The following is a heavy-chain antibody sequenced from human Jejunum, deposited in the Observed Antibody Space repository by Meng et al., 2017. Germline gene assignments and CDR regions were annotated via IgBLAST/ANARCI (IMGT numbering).Heavy chain of an antibody. D-gene: IGHD7-27*01. Sequence: QVRLGQVGAEVKKPGASAKVCCKASCYTFTSYGISWVPQAPGQGLEWMGWISGYNGNTNYAQKLQGRVTMTTDTSTSTAYMELRSLRSDDTAMYYCARDVWGFDYWGQGTLVTVSS. CDR1: CYTFTSYG. CDR3: ARDVWGFDY. V-gene: IGHV1-18*01. CDR2: ISGYNGNT. J-gene: IGHJ4*02.